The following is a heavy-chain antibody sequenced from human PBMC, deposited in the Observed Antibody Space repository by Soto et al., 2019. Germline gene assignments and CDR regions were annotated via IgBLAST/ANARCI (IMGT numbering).Heavy chain of an antibody. J-gene: IGHJ5*02. V-gene: IGHV4-4*02. CDR1: GGSISSSNW. D-gene: IGHD6-6*01. Sequence: SETLSLTWAVSGGSISSSNWWSWVRQPPGKGLEWIGEIYNSGSTNYNPSLKSRVTISGDKSKKQFSLKLSSVTAADTAVYYCARSLSARPADPWAQGTLVT. CDR3: ARSLSARPADP. CDR2: IYNSGST.